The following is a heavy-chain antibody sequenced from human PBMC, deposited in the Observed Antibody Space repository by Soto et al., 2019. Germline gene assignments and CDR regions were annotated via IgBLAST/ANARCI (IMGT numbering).Heavy chain of an antibody. CDR2: IYYSGST. J-gene: IGHJ4*02. Sequence: KTSETLSLTCTVSGGSISSYYWSWIRQPPGKGLEWIGYIYYSGSTNYNPSLKSRVTISVDTSKNQFSLKLSSVTAADTAVYYCARGNYDYVWGSYRYTSFDYWGQGTLVTVSS. V-gene: IGHV4-59*01. D-gene: IGHD3-16*02. CDR3: ARGNYDYVWGSYRYTSFDY. CDR1: GGSISSYY.